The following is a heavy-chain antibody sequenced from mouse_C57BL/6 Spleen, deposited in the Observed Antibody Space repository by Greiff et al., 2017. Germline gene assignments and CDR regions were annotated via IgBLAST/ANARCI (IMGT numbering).Heavy chain of an antibody. CDR3: AIYYYGSNAMDY. CDR2: ILPNSGST. Sequence: QVQLQQPGAELVKPGASVKLSCKASGYTFTSYWMHWLKQRPGHGLEWIGMILPNSGSTNYNEKFKSKATLTVDKSSSTAYMQLSSLTSEDSAVYDCAIYYYGSNAMDYWGQGTSVTVSS. J-gene: IGHJ4*01. CDR1: GYTFTSYW. D-gene: IGHD1-1*01. V-gene: IGHV1-64*01.